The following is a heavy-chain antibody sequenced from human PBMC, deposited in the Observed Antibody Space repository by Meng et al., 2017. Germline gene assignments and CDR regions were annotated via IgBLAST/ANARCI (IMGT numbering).Heavy chain of an antibody. CDR2: IYHSGST. J-gene: IGHJ4*02. V-gene: IGHV4-4*02. Sequence: QVQLQESGPGLVKPSGTLSLLSAVSGGSISSSNWWSWVRQPPGKGLEWIGEIYHSGSTNYNPSLKSRVTISVDKSKNQFSLKLSSETAADTAVYYCARDVVGAIIIARGDYWGQGTLVTVSS. D-gene: IGHD1-26*01. CDR3: ARDVVGAIIIARGDY. CDR1: GGSISSSNW.